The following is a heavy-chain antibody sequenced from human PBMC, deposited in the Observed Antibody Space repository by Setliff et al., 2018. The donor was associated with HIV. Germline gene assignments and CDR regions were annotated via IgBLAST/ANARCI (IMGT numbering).Heavy chain of an antibody. CDR3: ARQPSGFLNPKDSFDF. V-gene: IGHV5-51*01. J-gene: IGHJ3*01. CDR1: GYSFTKFW. Sequence: GESLKISCQASGYSFTKFWIGWVRQMPGKGLEWMGLIYPGDSDTRYSPSFQGQVTISADKSTSTAFLQWISLKASDTATYYCARQPSGFLNPKDSFDFWGQGTRVTVSS. CDR2: IYPGDSDT.